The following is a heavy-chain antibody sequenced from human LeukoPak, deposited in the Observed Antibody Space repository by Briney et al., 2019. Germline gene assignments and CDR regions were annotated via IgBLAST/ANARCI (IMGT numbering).Heavy chain of an antibody. J-gene: IGHJ6*03. CDR2: IYYRGST. CDR1: NGDIDNYY. Sequence: SETLSLTCTVSNGDIDNYYWSWVRQPPGKGLEWIGYIYYRGSTKTNPSPKSRATISIDTSNDHVSLRLNSLTAADTAVYYCARSESGVQYFQHYFYIDAWGKGTTVTVSS. V-gene: IGHV4-59*01. D-gene: IGHD2-2*01. CDR3: ARSESGVQYFQHYFYIDA.